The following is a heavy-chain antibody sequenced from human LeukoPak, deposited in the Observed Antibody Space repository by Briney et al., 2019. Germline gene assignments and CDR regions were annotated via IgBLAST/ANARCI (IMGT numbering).Heavy chain of an antibody. V-gene: IGHV1-46*01. D-gene: IGHD6-13*01. J-gene: IGHJ5*02. CDR2: INPSGGST. Sequence: GASVKVSCKASGYTFTSYYIHWVRQAPGQGLEWMGIINPSGGSTSYAQKFQGRVTMTRDTSTSTVYMELSSLRSEDTAVYYCARTIAASGAVGVLFDPWGQGTLVTVSS. CDR3: ARTIAASGAVGVLFDP. CDR1: GYTFTSYY.